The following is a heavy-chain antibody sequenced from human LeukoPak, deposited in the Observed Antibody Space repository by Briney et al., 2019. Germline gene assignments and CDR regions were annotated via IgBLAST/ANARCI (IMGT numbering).Heavy chain of an antibody. CDR3: ARDQVSSSWYKGNWFDP. CDR1: GYTFTSYG. V-gene: IGHV1-18*01. CDR2: ISAYDGNT. Sequence: ASVKVSCKASGYTFTSYGISWVRQAPGQGLEWMGWISAYDGNTNYAQKPQGRVTMTTDTSTSTAYMELRSLRSDDTAVYYCARDQVSSSWYKGNWFDPWGQGTLVTVSS. D-gene: IGHD6-13*01. J-gene: IGHJ5*02.